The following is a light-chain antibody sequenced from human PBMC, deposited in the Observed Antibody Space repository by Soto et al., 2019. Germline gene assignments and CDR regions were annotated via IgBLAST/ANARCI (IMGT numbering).Light chain of an antibody. CDR3: QQYNSYSRT. CDR1: QSISSW. J-gene: IGKJ2*01. V-gene: IGKV1-5*03. CDR2: KAS. Sequence: DIQMTQSPSTLSASVGDRVTITCRASQSISSWLAWYQQKPGKAPKLLIYKASSLESGVPSRFSGSGSGTEFTLTNSSLQPDDFATYSCQQYNSYSRTFGQGTKLEIK.